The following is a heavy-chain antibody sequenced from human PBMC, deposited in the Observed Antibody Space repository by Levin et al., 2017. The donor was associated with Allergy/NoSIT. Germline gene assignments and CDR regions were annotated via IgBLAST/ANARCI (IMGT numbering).Heavy chain of an antibody. CDR2: INSDGSST. CDR1: GFTFSSYW. V-gene: IGHV3-74*01. J-gene: IGHJ4*02. CDR3: APAVLAATPSPFDY. D-gene: IGHD2-15*01. Sequence: SCAASGFTFSSYWMHWVRQAPGKGLVWVSRINSDGSSTNYADSVKGRFTISRDNAKNTLYLQMNSLRAEDTAVYYCAPAVLAATPSPFDYWGQGTLVTVSS.